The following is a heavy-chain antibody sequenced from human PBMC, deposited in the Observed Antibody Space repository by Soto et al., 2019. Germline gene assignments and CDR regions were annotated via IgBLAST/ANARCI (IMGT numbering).Heavy chain of an antibody. J-gene: IGHJ5*02. V-gene: IGHV3-21*01. D-gene: IGHD6-13*01. Sequence: LRLSCAASGFTFRSFTMNWVRQAPGKGLEWVSTISSNSAYIYYTDALRGRFTISRDNAKNSLHLQMNSLRAEDTAVYYCTRDASRDSSARAWFDPWGPGTLVTVSS. CDR3: TRDASRDSSARAWFDP. CDR1: GFTFRSFT. CDR2: ISSNSAYI.